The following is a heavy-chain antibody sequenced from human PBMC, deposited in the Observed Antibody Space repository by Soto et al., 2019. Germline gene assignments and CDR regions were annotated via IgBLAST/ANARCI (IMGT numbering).Heavy chain of an antibody. D-gene: IGHD3-10*01. V-gene: IGHV1-18*01. CDR2: ISAYNGNT. J-gene: IGHJ6*02. CDR3: AGVGGWGFGGGRYGMDV. CDR1: GYTFSSFG. Sequence: QVQLVQSGAEVKKPGASVKVSCKASGYTFSSFGINWVRQAPGQGLEWMGWISAYNGNTKYAQKRQGRVTTPAATSTSTAYMELRSLRSDDTAVYYWAGVGGWGFGGGRYGMDVWGQGTTVTVSS.